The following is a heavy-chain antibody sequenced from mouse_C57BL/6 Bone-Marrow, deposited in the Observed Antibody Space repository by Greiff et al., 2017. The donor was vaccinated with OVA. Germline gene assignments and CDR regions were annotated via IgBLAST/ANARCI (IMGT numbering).Heavy chain of an antibody. CDR3: ARIGDYDYDWFAY. J-gene: IGHJ3*01. D-gene: IGHD2-4*01. Sequence: QVQLKESGPGLVQPSQSLSITCTVSGFSLTSYGVHWVRQSPGKGLEWLGVLWSGGSTDYNAAFISRLSISKDNSKSQVFFKMNSLQADDTSIYYCARIGDYDYDWFAYWGQGTLVTVSA. V-gene: IGHV2-2*01. CDR1: GFSLTSYG. CDR2: LWSGGST.